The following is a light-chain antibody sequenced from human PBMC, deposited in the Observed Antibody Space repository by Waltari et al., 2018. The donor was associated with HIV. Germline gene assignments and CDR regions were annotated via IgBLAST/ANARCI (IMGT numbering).Light chain of an antibody. CDR3: QVWDGRGDPVI. Sequence: SYVLTQPPSVSVAPGQTARITCGGNNIAATKSVHWYRLNPGQAPVVVIYDARDRPSWIPDRFSGSSSGDTATLTISRAEAGDEADYYCQVWDGRGDPVIFGGGTKLAVV. CDR2: DAR. J-gene: IGLJ2*01. V-gene: IGLV3-21*02. CDR1: NIAATKS.